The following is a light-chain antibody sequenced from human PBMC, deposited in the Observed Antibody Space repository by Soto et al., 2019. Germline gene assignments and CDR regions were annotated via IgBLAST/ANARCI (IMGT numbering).Light chain of an antibody. CDR3: LLAYSGGPV. V-gene: IGLV7-46*01. CDR2: DTS. CDR1: TGAVTSGHY. J-gene: IGLJ3*02. Sequence: QAVVTQEPSLTVSSGGTVTLTCGSSTGAVTSGHYPYWIQQKPGQAPRTLIYDTSNRHSWTPVRFSGSLVGGKAALILSGAQPEDEAEYYCLLAYSGGPVFGGGTKLTVL.